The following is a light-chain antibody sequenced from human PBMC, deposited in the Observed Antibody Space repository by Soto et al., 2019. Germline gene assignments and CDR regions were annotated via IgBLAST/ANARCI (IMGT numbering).Light chain of an antibody. CDR3: QQYYITPWT. Sequence: DIVLTQSPDSLAVSLGERATINCKSSQSVLYSSNNKNYLAWYQQTPGQPPKLLIYWASTRESGVPDRFSGSGSGTDFTLTISSLQAEDVAVYYCQQYYITPWTFGQGTKVEIK. CDR2: WAS. CDR1: QSVLYSSNNKNY. V-gene: IGKV4-1*01. J-gene: IGKJ1*01.